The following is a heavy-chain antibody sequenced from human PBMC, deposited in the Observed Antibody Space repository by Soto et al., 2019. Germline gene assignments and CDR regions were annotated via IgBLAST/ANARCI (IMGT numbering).Heavy chain of an antibody. J-gene: IGHJ4*02. CDR1: GGSFSGYY. Sequence: PSETLSLTCAGYGGSFSGYYWSWTRQPPGKGLEGIGEINHSGSTNYNPPLKRRVTISVDTSKHQSSLKLSSVTAADTAVYYCATISRPNHSDYWRQGTLVTVPS. D-gene: IGHD6-6*01. CDR2: INHSGST. CDR3: ATISRPNHSDY. V-gene: IGHV4-34*01.